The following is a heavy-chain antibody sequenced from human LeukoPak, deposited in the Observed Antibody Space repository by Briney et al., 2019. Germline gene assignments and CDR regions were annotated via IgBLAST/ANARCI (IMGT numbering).Heavy chain of an antibody. Sequence: PGGSLRLSCAASGFTFDDYGMSWVRQAPGKGLEWVSGINWNGGSTGYADSVKGRFTISRDNAKNSLYLQMNSLRDEDTALYYCARVSRDGYNYPDYWGRGTLVTVSS. CDR3: ARVSRDGYNYPDY. V-gene: IGHV3-20*04. CDR2: INWNGGST. J-gene: IGHJ4*02. D-gene: IGHD5-24*01. CDR1: GFTFDDYG.